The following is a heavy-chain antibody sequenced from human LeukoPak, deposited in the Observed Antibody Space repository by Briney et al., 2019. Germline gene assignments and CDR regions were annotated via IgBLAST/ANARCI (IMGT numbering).Heavy chain of an antibody. CDR3: ARVACSGGSCYVDY. Sequence: SETLSLTCTVSGGSISSGSYYWSWIRQPAGKGLEWIGRIYTSGSTNYNPSLKSRVTISVDTTKNQFSLKLSSVTAADTAVYYCARVACSGGSCYVDYWGQGTLVTVSS. J-gene: IGHJ4*02. V-gene: IGHV4-61*02. CDR1: GGSISSGSYY. D-gene: IGHD2-15*01. CDR2: IYTSGST.